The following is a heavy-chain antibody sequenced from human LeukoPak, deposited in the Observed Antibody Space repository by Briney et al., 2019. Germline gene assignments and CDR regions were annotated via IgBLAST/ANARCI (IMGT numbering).Heavy chain of an antibody. D-gene: IGHD4-23*01. CDR1: GGSLSSYY. J-gene: IGHJ4*02. V-gene: IGHV4-59*08. CDR3: ARHNPIRGGNSLDY. CDR2: IYYSGST. Sequence: PSETLSLTCTVSGGSLSSYYWSWIRQPPGKGLEWIGYIYYSGSTNYNPSLKSRVTISVDMSENQFSLKLSSVTAADTAVYYCARHNPIRGGNSLDYWGQGTLVTVSS.